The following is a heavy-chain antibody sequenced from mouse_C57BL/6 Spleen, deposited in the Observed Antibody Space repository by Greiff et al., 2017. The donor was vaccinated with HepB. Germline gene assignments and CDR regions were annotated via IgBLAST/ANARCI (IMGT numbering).Heavy chain of an antibody. CDR2: IYPRSGNT. V-gene: IGHV1-81*01. CDR3: ARGRGYGNYEDYAMDY. J-gene: IGHJ4*01. D-gene: IGHD2-10*02. CDR1: GYTFTSYG. Sequence: VHLVESGAELARPGASVKLSCKASGYTFTSYGISWVKQRTGQGLEWIGEIYPRSGNTYYNEKFKGKATLTADKSSSTAYMELRSLTSEDSAVYFCARGRGYGNYEDYAMDYWGQGTSVTVSS.